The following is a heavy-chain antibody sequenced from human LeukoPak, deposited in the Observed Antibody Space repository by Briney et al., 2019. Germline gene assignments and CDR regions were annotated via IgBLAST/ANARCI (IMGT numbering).Heavy chain of an antibody. D-gene: IGHD3-22*01. CDR2: INWNGGST. CDR3: ARDYDSSDKYTYYYYYYMDV. J-gene: IGHJ6*03. CDR1: GFTFDDYA. Sequence: SGGSLRLSCAASGFTFDDYAMSWVRQAPGKGLEWVSGINWNGGSTGYADSMKGRFTISRDNAKNSLYLQMNSLRAEDTAVYYCARDYDSSDKYTYYYYYYMDVWGKGTTVTVSS. V-gene: IGHV3-20*04.